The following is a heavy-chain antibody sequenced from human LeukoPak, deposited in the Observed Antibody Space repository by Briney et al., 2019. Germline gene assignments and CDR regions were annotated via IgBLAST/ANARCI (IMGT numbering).Heavy chain of an antibody. CDR2: INEDGSNK. V-gene: IGHV3-7*01. CDR1: GFSFSNHY. CDR3: TRVIVAVPGYFDHFDF. J-gene: IGHJ4*02. Sequence: GGSLRLSCTASGFSFSNHYMRWIRQAPGKGLEWVANINEDGSNKWHLGSVKGRFTVSRDNARNSLYLQMNSLRVEDTAVYYCTRVIVAVPGYFDHFDFWGQGVLVTVSS. D-gene: IGHD6-19*01.